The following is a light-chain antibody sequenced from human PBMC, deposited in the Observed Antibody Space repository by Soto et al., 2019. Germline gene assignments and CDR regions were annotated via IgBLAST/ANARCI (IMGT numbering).Light chain of an antibody. CDR2: QVT. Sequence: QPALTQPASVSGSPGQSITISCTGTSSDVGTRNFVSWYQQHPGKAPKLMIYQVTNRPSGVSNRFSGSKSGNTASLTISGLQAEDEADYYCGSYTDSTNYVFGTGTKVTVL. J-gene: IGLJ1*01. V-gene: IGLV2-14*01. CDR1: SSDVGTRNF. CDR3: GSYTDSTNYV.